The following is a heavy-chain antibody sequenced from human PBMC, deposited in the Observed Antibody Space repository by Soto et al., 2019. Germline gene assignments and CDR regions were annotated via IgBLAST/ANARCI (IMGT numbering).Heavy chain of an antibody. CDR2: IIPIFGTA. V-gene: IGHV1-69*13. J-gene: IGHJ4*02. CDR3: ARGRGYSGYDLDY. D-gene: IGHD5-12*01. CDR1: GGTFSSYA. Sequence: SVKVSCKASGGTFSSYAICWVRQAPGQGLEWMGGIIPIFGTANYAQKFQGRVTITADESTSTAYMELSSLRSEDTAVYYCARGRGYSGYDLDYWGQGTLVTVSS.